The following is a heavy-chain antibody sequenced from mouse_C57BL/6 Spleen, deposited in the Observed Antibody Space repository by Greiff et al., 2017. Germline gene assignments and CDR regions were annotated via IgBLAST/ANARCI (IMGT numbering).Heavy chain of an antibody. Sequence: EVKVVESGGGLVKPGGSLKLSCAASGFTFSSYAMSWVRQTPEKRLEWVATISDGGSYTYYPDNVKGRFTISRDNAKNNLYLQMSHLKSEDTAMYYCARDRGWLLLYFDYWGQGTTLTVSS. CDR3: ARDRGWLLLYFDY. CDR2: ISDGGSYT. D-gene: IGHD2-3*01. CDR1: GFTFSSYA. J-gene: IGHJ2*01. V-gene: IGHV5-4*01.